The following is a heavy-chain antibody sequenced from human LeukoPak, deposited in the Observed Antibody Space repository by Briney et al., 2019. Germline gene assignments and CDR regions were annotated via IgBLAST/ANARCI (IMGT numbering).Heavy chain of an antibody. V-gene: IGHV3-30-3*01. CDR1: GFTFSSYA. D-gene: IGHD6-19*01. CDR2: ISYDGSNK. Sequence: GGSLRLSCAASGFTFSSYAMHWVRQAPGKRLEWVAVISYDGSNKYYADSVKGRFTISRDNSKNTLYLQMNSLRAEDTAVYYCARAPQYYSSGWSDWGQGTLVTVSS. CDR3: ARAPQYYSSGWSD. J-gene: IGHJ4*02.